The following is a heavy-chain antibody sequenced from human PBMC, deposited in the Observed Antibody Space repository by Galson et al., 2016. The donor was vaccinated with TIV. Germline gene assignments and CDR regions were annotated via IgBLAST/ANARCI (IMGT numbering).Heavy chain of an antibody. D-gene: IGHD1-7*01. Sequence: SLRLSCAASGFTFSSYWLSWVRQAPGKRLEWVANIKQDGGEKHYVDSVKGRFTISRDNAKNSLYLQMNSLRAEDTAVYYCARNNWNYEGAFDIWGQGTMVTVSS. J-gene: IGHJ3*02. V-gene: IGHV3-7*01. CDR1: GFTFSSYW. CDR2: IKQDGGEK. CDR3: ARNNWNYEGAFDI.